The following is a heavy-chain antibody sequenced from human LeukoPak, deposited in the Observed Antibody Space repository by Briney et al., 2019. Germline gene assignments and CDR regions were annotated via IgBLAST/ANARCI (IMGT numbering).Heavy chain of an antibody. Sequence: SETLSLTCTVSGGSISSSFYYWGWIRQPPGKGLEWIGSIYHSGSTYYNPSLKSRVTISVDTSRNQFSLNLSSVTAADTAVYYCARPGIAVAGTRGYGCWGQGTLVTVSS. V-gene: IGHV4-39*01. CDR2: IYHSGST. CDR3: ARPGIAVAGTRGYGC. D-gene: IGHD6-19*01. J-gene: IGHJ4*02. CDR1: GGSISSSFYY.